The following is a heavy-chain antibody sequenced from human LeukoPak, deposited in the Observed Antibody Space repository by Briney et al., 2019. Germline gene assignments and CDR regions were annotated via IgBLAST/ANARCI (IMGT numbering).Heavy chain of an antibody. CDR3: ARLKPGPGVETAEPFLDY. D-gene: IGHD1-14*01. CDR2: IDPSYTYN. J-gene: IGHJ4*02. V-gene: IGHV5-10-1*01. Sequence: GAPLQISCKASGYKFTNYWISWVRQIAGEGLEWRGRIDPSYTYNIYDTAFQSYVTIPADQVISTVDLQWTRLEASDTAMYYCARLKPGPGVETAEPFLDYWGQGTLVTVSS. CDR1: GYKFTNYW.